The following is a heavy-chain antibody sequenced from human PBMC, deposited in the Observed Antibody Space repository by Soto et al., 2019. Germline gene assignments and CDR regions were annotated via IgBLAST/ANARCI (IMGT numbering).Heavy chain of an antibody. CDR3: ARAFRYGDYVAEYFQH. J-gene: IGHJ1*01. CDR2: ISYDGSNK. D-gene: IGHD4-17*01. CDR1: GFTFSSYA. V-gene: IGHV3-30-3*01. Sequence: GGSLRLSCAASGFTFSSYAMHWVRQAPGKGLEWVAVISYDGSNKYYADSVKGRFTISRDNSKNTLYLQMNSLRAEVTAVYYYARAFRYGDYVAEYFQHWGQGTLVTVSS.